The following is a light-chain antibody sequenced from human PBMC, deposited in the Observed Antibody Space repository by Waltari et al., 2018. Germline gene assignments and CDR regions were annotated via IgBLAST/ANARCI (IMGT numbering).Light chain of an antibody. CDR1: QSISNY. V-gene: IGKV1-39*01. J-gene: IGKJ2*02. CDR3: QQSYSAPRT. CDR2: AAS. Sequence: DIQMTQSPSSLSASVGDRVTITCRASQSISNYLNWYQQKPGQAPKLLIYAASSLQSRVPSKFSGSGSGTDFTLTISSLQPEDYATYYCQQSYSAPRTFGQGTKLEIK.